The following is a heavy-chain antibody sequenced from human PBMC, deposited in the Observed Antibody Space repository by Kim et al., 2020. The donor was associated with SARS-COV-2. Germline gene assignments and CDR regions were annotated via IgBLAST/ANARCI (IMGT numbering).Heavy chain of an antibody. D-gene: IGHD4-17*01. CDR3: ARAQISDGDFDY. CDR2: IKQGGNEK. Sequence: GGSLRLSCVTSGFTFRSYWLSWVRRAPGKGLEWVANIKQGGNEKNYADSVKGRFTISRDDASDSLFLQLNSLRAEDTGVYFCARAQISDGDFDYWGQGTLVTVSS. V-gene: IGHV3-7*01. J-gene: IGHJ4*02. CDR1: GFTFRSYW.